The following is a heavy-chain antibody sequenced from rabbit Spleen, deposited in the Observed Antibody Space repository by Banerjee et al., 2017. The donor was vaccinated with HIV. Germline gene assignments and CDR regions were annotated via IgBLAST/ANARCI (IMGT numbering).Heavy chain of an antibody. J-gene: IGHJ4*01. CDR2: IYTYSGST. V-gene: IGHV1S40*01. D-gene: IGHD2-1*01. CDR3: ARDWPYYYDYSAAGVAFNL. CDR1: GFSFSSSDY. Sequence: QSLEESGGDLVKPGASLTLTCTASGFSFSSSDYMCWVRQAPGKGLEWIACIYTYSGSTYYASWAKGRFTISKTSSTTVTLRMTSLTAADTATYFCARDWPYYYDYSAAGVAFNLWGPGTLVTVS.